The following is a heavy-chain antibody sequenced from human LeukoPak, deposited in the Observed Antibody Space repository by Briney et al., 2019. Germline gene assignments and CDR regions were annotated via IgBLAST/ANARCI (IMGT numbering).Heavy chain of an antibody. D-gene: IGHD3-22*01. V-gene: IGHV3-30*03. CDR1: GFTFSSYG. J-gene: IGHJ4*02. CDR2: ISYDGSNK. Sequence: TGGSLRLSCAASGFTFSSYGMHWVRQAPGKGLEWVAVISYDGSNKYYADSVKGRFTISRDNSKNTLYLQMNRLRAEDTAVYYCAISPADADKKNYDSSGYYYRVDYWGQGTLVTVSS. CDR3: AISPADADKKNYDSSGYYYRVDY.